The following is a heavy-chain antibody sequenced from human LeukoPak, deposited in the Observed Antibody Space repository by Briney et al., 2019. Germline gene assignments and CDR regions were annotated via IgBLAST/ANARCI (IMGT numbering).Heavy chain of an antibody. Sequence: ASVKVSCKASQYTFTDYAVHWVRQAPGQRLEWMGWIDAGNGKTKYSQSFQGRVTIIRDASATTAYMELSSLTSEDTAVYYCASLAVAGLSEGYWGQGTLVIVSS. CDR1: QYTFTDYA. CDR2: IDAGNGKT. J-gene: IGHJ4*02. V-gene: IGHV1-3*01. D-gene: IGHD6-19*01. CDR3: ASLAVAGLSEGY.